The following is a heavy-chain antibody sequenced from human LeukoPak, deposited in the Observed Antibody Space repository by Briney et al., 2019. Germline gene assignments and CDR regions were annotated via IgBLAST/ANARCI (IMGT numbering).Heavy chain of an antibody. V-gene: IGHV1-18*01. J-gene: IGHJ4*02. CDR2: ISAYNGNT. CDR1: GYTFTSYG. D-gene: IGHD6-19*01. Sequence: GASVKVSCKASGYTFTSYGISWVRQTPGQGLEWMGWISAYNGNTNYAQKLQGRVTMTTDTSTSTAYMELRSLSSDDTAVYYCARIINSGWSLGGIFDYWGQGTLVTVSS. CDR3: ARIINSGWSLGGIFDY.